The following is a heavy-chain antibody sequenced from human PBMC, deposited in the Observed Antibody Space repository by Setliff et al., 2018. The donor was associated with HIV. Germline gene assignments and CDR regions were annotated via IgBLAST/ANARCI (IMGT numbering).Heavy chain of an antibody. Sequence: SETLSLTCRVSGNSISSGGFYWGWIRQPPGKGLEWVASISHSGNTLYNPSLKSRVTMSGDTSKNQFSLNLTSVTAADTAVYFCARGLGRGSGTYYNPPGYWGPGTLVTVSS. CDR3: ARGLGRGSGTYYNPPGY. CDR1: GNSISSGGFY. CDR2: ISHSGNT. V-gene: IGHV4-39*02. D-gene: IGHD3-10*01. J-gene: IGHJ4*02.